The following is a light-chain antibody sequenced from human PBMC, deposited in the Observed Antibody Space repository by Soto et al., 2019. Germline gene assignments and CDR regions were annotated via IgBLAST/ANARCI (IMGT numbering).Light chain of an antibody. CDR2: GNT. Sequence: QSALTQPPSVSGAPGQRVTISCTGSSSNIGAGYDVHWYQQLPGTAPKLLIYGNTNRPSGVPDRFSGSKSGSSASLAITGLQAEDEADYYCQSHDSSLHASVFGTGTKVTVL. CDR3: QSHDSSLHASV. V-gene: IGLV1-40*01. J-gene: IGLJ1*01. CDR1: SSNIGAGYD.